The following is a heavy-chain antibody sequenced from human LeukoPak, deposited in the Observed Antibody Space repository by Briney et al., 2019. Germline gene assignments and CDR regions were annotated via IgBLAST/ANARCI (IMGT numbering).Heavy chain of an antibody. CDR3: ARVRYYDSSGYYDAFAI. D-gene: IGHD3-22*01. J-gene: IGHJ3*02. V-gene: IGHV1-69*05. Sequence: SVKVSCKASGGTFSSYAISWVRQAPGQGLEWMGGIIAIFGTANYAQKFQGRVTITTDESTSTAYMELSSLRSEDTAVYYCARVRYYDSSGYYDAFAIWGQGTMVTVSS. CDR1: GGTFSSYA. CDR2: IIAIFGTA.